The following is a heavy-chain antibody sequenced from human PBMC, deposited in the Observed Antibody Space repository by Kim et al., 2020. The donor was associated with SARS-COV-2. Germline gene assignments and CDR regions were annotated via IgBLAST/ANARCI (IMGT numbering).Heavy chain of an antibody. V-gene: IGHV3-74*01. CDR2: INSDGSST. CDR3: ARVPRSGGGNYLPFDF. J-gene: IGHJ4*02. CDR1: GFTFSSYW. Sequence: GGSLRLSCAASGFTFSSYWMHWVRQAPGKGLVWVSRINSDGSSTDYADSVKGRFTISRDNAKNTLYLQMDSLRAEDTAVYFCARVPRSGGGNYLPFDFWGQGTLVTVSS. D-gene: IGHD1-26*01.